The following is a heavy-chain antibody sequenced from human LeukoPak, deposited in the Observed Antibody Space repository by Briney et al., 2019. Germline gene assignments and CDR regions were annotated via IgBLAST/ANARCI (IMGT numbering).Heavy chain of an antibody. V-gene: IGHV4-34*01. CDR2: INHSGST. CDR1: GGSFSGYY. D-gene: IGHD1/OR15-1a*01. Sequence: PSETLSLTCAVYGGSFSGYYWSWIRQPPGKGLEWSGEINHSGSTNYNPSLKSRVTISVDTSKNQCSLKLSSVTAADTAVYYCATNTDPYYYYYYMDVWGKGTTVTVSS. J-gene: IGHJ6*03. CDR3: ATNTDPYYYYYYMDV.